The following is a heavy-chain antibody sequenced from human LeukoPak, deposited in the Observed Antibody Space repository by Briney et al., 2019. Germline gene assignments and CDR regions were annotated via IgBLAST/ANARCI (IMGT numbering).Heavy chain of an antibody. CDR1: GFTFSSYW. J-gene: IGHJ4*02. Sequence: GGSLRLSCAASGFTFSSYWMHWVRQAPGKGLVWVSRINSDGSSTSYADSVKGRFTISRDNAKNTLYLQMNSLRAKDTAVYYCARVRRVGLPHDYWGQGTLVTVSS. CDR2: INSDGSST. V-gene: IGHV3-74*01. D-gene: IGHD5-18*01. CDR3: ARVRRVGLPHDY.